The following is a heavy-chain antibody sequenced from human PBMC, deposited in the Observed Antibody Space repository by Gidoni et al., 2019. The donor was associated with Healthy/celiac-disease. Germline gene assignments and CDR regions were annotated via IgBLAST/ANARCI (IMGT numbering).Heavy chain of an antibody. D-gene: IGHD2-2*01. J-gene: IGHJ5*02. CDR2: IYYSGST. Sequence: VQLQESGPGLVKPSQTLSLTCTVSGGSISSGGYYWSLIRQHPGKGLEWIGYIYYSGSTYYNPSLKSRVTISVDTSKNQFSLKLSSVTAADTAGYYCANARGYCSSTSCYFHLDPWGQGTLVTVSS. V-gene: IGHV4-31*03. CDR1: GGSISSGGYY. CDR3: ANARGYCSSTSCYFHLDP.